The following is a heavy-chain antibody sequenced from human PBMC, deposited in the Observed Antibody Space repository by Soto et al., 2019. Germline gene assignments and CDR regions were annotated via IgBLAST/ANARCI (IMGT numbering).Heavy chain of an antibody. D-gene: IGHD2-2*01. V-gene: IGHV4-59*08. Sequence: PSETLSLTCTVAGGSISSYYWSWIRQPPGKGLEWIGYIYYSGSTNYNPSLKSRVTISVDTSKSQFSLKLSSVTAADTAVYYCARHIVVVPANWFDPWGQGTLVTVSS. J-gene: IGHJ5*02. CDR2: IYYSGST. CDR3: ARHIVVVPANWFDP. CDR1: GGSISSYY.